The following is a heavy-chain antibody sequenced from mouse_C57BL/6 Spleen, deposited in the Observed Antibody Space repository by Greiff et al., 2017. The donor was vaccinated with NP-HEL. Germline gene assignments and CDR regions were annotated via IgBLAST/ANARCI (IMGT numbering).Heavy chain of an antibody. CDR1: GYTFTSYW. V-gene: IGHV1-64*01. J-gene: IGHJ3*01. Sequence: QVQLQQPGAELVKPGASVKLSCKASGYTFTSYWMHWVKQRPGQGLEWIGMIHPNSGSTNYNEKFKSKATLTVDKSSSTAYMQLSSLTSEDSAVDYCARSLDSSGLAWFAYWGQGTLVTVSA. CDR3: ARSLDSSGLAWFAY. D-gene: IGHD3-2*02. CDR2: IHPNSGST.